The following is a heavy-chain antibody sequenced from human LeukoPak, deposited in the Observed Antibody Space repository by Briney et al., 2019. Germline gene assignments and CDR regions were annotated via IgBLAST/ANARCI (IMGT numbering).Heavy chain of an antibody. CDR3: ARAPWGDYFDY. CDR2: IYSDGST. Sequence: GGSLRLSCAASGFTVSSNYMTWVRQAPGKGLEWVSVIYSDGSTYYADSVKGRFTISRDNSKNTLYLQMNSLRAEDTAVYYCARAPWGDYFDYWGQGTLVTVSS. V-gene: IGHV3-53*01. CDR1: GFTVSSNY. D-gene: IGHD3-16*01. J-gene: IGHJ4*02.